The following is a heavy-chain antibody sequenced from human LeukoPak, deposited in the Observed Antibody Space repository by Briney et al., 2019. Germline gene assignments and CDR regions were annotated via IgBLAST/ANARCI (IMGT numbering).Heavy chain of an antibody. CDR1: GGSFSDYY. CDR2: IYHSGST. J-gene: IGHJ3*02. Sequence: PSVTLSLTCAVYGGSFSDYYWTWIRQSPGKGLEWIGEIYHSGSTNYNPSLKSRVTISLDTSKNHFSLKMTSVIAADTAVYYCARGRYSGSWYGAFDIWGQGTKVTVSS. V-gene: IGHV4-34*01. CDR3: ARGRYSGSWYGAFDI. D-gene: IGHD6-13*01.